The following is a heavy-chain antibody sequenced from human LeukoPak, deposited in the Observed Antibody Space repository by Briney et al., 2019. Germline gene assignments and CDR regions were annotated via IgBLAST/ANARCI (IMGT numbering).Heavy chain of an antibody. V-gene: IGHV4-39*07. D-gene: IGHD6-13*01. J-gene: IGHJ5*02. CDR2: INHSGST. CDR3: ASSEAAAAGGRSWFDP. Sequence: PSETLSLACTVSGGSISSSSYYWSWIRQPPGKGLEWIGEINHSGSTNYNPSLKSRVTISVDTSKNQFSLKLSSVTAADTAVYYCASSEAAAAGGRSWFDPWGQGTLVTVSS. CDR1: GGSISSSSYY.